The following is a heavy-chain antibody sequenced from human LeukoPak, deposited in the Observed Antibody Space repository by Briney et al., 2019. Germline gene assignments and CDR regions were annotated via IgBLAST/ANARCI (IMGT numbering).Heavy chain of an antibody. Sequence: PSETLSLTCTVSGGSISSSSYYWGWIRQPPGEGLEWIGSIYYSGSTYYNPSLKSRVTISVDTSKNQFSLKLSSVTAADTAVYYCASFYDYVWGSYRSYFDYWGQGTLVTVSS. J-gene: IGHJ4*02. CDR2: IYYSGST. CDR3: ASFYDYVWGSYRSYFDY. V-gene: IGHV4-39*01. D-gene: IGHD3-16*02. CDR1: GGSISSSSYY.